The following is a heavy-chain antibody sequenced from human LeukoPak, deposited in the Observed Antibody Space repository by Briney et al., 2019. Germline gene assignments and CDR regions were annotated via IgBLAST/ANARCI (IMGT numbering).Heavy chain of an antibody. D-gene: IGHD2-2*02. Sequence: ASVKVSCKAWGDIFTSYYMHWVRQAPGQGLEWMGIINPSGGSTTYAQKFQGRVTMTSDTSTRTVYMELSSLRSEDTAFYYCASTSCYNCYWFDPWGQGTLVTVSS. CDR3: ASTSCYNCYWFDP. J-gene: IGHJ5*02. V-gene: IGHV1-46*03. CDR2: INPSGGST. CDR1: GDIFTSYY.